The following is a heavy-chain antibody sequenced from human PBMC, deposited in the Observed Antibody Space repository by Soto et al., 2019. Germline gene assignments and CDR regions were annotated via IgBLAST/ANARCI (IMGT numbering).Heavy chain of an antibody. V-gene: IGHV3-30*18. Sequence: LLVESGGGVVQPGRSLRLSCAASGFTFSLYGLHWVRQAPGKGLEWVAVTSYDGNNTYYADSVKGRFTISRDNSKNTLYLQMNSLRAEDTAVYYCAKDSGYSGYDLYDYYYGMDVWGQGTTVTVSS. D-gene: IGHD5-12*01. CDR2: TSYDGNNT. CDR3: AKDSGYSGYDLYDYYYGMDV. CDR1: GFTFSLYG. J-gene: IGHJ6*02.